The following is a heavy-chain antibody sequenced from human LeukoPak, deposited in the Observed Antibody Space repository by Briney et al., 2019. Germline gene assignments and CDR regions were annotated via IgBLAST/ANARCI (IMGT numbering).Heavy chain of an antibody. CDR3: ASTVLGYCSGGSCPDPCNWFDP. Sequence: GGSLRLSCAASGFTFSSYSMNWVRQAPGKGLEWVSSISSSSSYIYYADSVKGRFTISRDNAKNSLYLQMNSLRAEDTAVYYCASTVLGYCSGGSCPDPCNWFDPWGQGTLVTVSS. CDR1: GFTFSSYS. J-gene: IGHJ5*02. D-gene: IGHD2-15*01. V-gene: IGHV3-21*01. CDR2: ISSSSSYI.